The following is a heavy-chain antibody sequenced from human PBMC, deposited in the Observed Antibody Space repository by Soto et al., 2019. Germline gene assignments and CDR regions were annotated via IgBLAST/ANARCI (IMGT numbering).Heavy chain of an antibody. CDR3: ARVPGSSSSRYYYYGMDV. J-gene: IGHJ6*02. V-gene: IGHV1-69*13. Sequence: GASVKVSCKASGGTLSSYSISWVRQAPGQGLEWMGGIIPIFGTANYAQKFQGRVTITADESTSTAYMELSSLRSEDTAVYYCARVPGSSSSRYYYYGMDVWGQGTTVTVSS. CDR2: IIPIFGTA. CDR1: GGTLSSYS. D-gene: IGHD6-6*01.